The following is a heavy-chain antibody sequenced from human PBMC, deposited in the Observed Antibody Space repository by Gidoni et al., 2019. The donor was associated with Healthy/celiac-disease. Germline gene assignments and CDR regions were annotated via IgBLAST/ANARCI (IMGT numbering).Heavy chain of an antibody. CDR3: ATVGNPFDY. V-gene: IGHV3-9*01. Sequence: EVQLVESGGGLVQPGRSLRLSCAASGFTFDDYAMHWVRQAPGKGLEWVSGISWNSGSIGYADSVKGRFTISRDNAKNSLYLQMNSLRAEDTALYYCATVGNPFDYWGQGTLVTVSS. CDR2: ISWNSGSI. CDR1: GFTFDDYA. J-gene: IGHJ4*02. D-gene: IGHD7-27*01.